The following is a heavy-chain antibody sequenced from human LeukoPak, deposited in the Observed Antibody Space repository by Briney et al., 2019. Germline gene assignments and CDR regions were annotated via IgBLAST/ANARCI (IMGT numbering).Heavy chain of an antibody. CDR1: GGTFSSYA. D-gene: IGHD2-2*01. V-gene: IGHV1-2*06. CDR3: AGQYCSSTSCYRGAFDI. CDR2: INPNSGGT. Sequence: GASVKVSCKASGGTFSSYAISWVRQAPGQGLEWMGRINPNSGGTNYAQKFQGRVTMTRDTSISTAYMELSRLRSDDTAVYYCAGQYCSSTSCYRGAFDIWGQGTMVTVSS. J-gene: IGHJ3*02.